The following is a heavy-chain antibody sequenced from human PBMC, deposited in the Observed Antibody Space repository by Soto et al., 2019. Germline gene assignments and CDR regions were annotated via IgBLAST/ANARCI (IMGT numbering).Heavy chain of an antibody. Sequence: GGSLRLSCAASGFTFSSYGMHWVCQAPGKGLEWVAVISYDGSNKYYADSVKGRFTISRDNSKNTLYLQMNSLRAEDTAVYYCAKDCARGDYYDYYYGMDVWGQGTTVTVSS. CDR1: GFTFSSYG. CDR3: AKDCARGDYYDYYYGMDV. D-gene: IGHD4-17*01. CDR2: ISYDGSNK. J-gene: IGHJ6*02. V-gene: IGHV3-30*18.